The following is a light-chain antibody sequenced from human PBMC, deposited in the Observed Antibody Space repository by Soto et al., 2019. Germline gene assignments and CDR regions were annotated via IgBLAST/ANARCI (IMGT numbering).Light chain of an antibody. CDR3: QQYDTYPWT. V-gene: IGKV1-5*01. Sequence: DIQMTQSPSTLAASVGDTVTVTCRASQDIGSGLAWYQQKAGEAPKVLIFDASSLEDDVPSRFSGSGSGTEFTLSISSLQPDDLATYYWQQYDTYPWTFGQGTKVEVK. CDR1: QDIGSG. J-gene: IGKJ1*01. CDR2: DAS.